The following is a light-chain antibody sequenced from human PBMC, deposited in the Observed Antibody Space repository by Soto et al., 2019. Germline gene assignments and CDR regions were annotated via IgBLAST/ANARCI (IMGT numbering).Light chain of an antibody. CDR1: STDVDGYDY. CDR3: SSYTSSAPFYV. Sequence: QSVLTQPASVSGSPGQSITISCTGASTDVDGYDYVSWYQRHPGQAPKLMIYDVNNRPSGVSYRFSGSKSGDTASLTISGLQAEDDADYYCSSYTSSAPFYVFGTGTKVTVL. V-gene: IGLV2-14*03. CDR2: DVN. J-gene: IGLJ1*01.